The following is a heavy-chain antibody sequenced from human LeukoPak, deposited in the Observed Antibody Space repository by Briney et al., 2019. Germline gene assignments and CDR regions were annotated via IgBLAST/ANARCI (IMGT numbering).Heavy chain of an antibody. V-gene: IGHV3-21*01. CDR2: ISSSSSYI. CDR3: ARAELHYDILTGYLSHYYMDV. D-gene: IGHD3-9*01. J-gene: IGHJ6*03. Sequence: GGSLRLSCAASGFTFSSYGMNWVRQAPGKGLEWVSSISSSSSYIYYADSVKGRFTISRDNAKNSLYLQMNSLRAEDTAVYYCARAELHYDILTGYLSHYYMDVWGKGTTVTVSS. CDR1: GFTFSSYG.